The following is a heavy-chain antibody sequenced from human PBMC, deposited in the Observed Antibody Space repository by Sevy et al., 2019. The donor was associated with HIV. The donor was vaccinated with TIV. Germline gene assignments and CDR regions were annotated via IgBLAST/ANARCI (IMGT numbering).Heavy chain of an antibody. CDR3: AKATTVVVVAATELWHDAFDI. CDR1: GFTFDDYA. Sequence: GGSLRLSCAASGFTFDDYAMHWVRQAPGKGLEWVSGISWNSGSIGYADSVKVRFTISRDNAKNSLYLQMNSLRAEDTALYYCAKATTVVVVAATELWHDAFDIWGQGTMVTVSS. V-gene: IGHV3-9*01. J-gene: IGHJ3*02. D-gene: IGHD2-15*01. CDR2: ISWNSGSI.